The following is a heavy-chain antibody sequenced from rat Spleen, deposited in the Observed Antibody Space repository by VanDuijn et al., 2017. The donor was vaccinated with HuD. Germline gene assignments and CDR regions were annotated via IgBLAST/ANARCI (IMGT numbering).Heavy chain of an antibody. CDR3: VREELGVRD. CDR2: INKDSSVM. V-gene: IGHV4-2*01. D-gene: IGHD4-3*01. CDR1: GXNXNDXX. J-gene: IGHJ2*01. Sequence: EVKLVESGGGLVQPGRSLKLSCAXSGXNXNDXXXGXXXQAPGKGLEXIGEINKDSSVMKYIPSLKDRFTIFRDNAQNTLYLQMTKLGSEDTASYYCVREELGVRDWGQGVMVTVSS.